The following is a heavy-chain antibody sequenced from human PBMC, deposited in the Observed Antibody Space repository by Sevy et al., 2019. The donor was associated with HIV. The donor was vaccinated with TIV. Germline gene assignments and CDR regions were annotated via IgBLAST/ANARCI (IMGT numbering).Heavy chain of an antibody. V-gene: IGHV1-69*13. CDR1: GGTFSNHA. D-gene: IGHD4-17*01. J-gene: IGHJ4*02. Sequence: ASVKVSCKASGGTFSNHAINWVRQAPGQGLEWVGTFTPFFATRNYARKFQGRVTITSDDSSGAGYMELTSLTSEDTAVYFCARGNAVTMRRDYFDSWGQGTLVTVSS. CDR2: FTPFFATR. CDR3: ARGNAVTMRRDYFDS.